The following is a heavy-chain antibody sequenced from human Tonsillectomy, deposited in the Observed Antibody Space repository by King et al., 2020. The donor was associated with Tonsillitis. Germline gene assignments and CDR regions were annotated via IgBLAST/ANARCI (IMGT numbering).Heavy chain of an antibody. D-gene: IGHD1-26*01. J-gene: IGHJ3*02. Sequence: VQLQESGPRLVKPSETLSVTCTVSGGSISGYYWSWIRQPPGKGLEWIGYIYYSGSTRYNPSLKSRLTISVDTSRNQFSLKLTSVTAADTAVYYCARRRGIVGAAPTDAFDIWGQGTMVTVSS. CDR1: GGSISGYY. CDR2: IYYSGST. V-gene: IGHV4-59*08. CDR3: ARRRGIVGAAPTDAFDI.